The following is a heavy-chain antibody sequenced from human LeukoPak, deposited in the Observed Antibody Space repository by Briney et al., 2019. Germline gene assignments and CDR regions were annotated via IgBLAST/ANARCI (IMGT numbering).Heavy chain of an antibody. J-gene: IGHJ4*02. CDR3: ARESPATDY. Sequence: SETLSLTCTVSGGSISSSSYYWGWVRQPPGKGLEWIGSIYYSGSTYYNPSLKSRVTISVDTSKNQFSLKLSSVTAADTAVYYCARESPATDYWGQGTLVTVSS. CDR1: GGSISSSSYY. V-gene: IGHV4-39*07. CDR2: IYYSGST. D-gene: IGHD1-26*01.